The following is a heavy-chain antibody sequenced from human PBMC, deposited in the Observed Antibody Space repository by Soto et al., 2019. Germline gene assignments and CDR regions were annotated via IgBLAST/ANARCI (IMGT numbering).Heavy chain of an antibody. J-gene: IGHJ4*02. CDR3: ARHTDYYGSGSRSPHFDY. Sequence: SETLSLTCTVSGGSISSSSYYWGWIRQPPGKGLEWIGSIYYSGSTYYNPSLKSRVTISVDTSKNQFSLKLSSVTAADTAVYYCARHTDYYGSGSRSPHFDYWGQGTLVTVSS. V-gene: IGHV4-39*01. CDR2: IYYSGST. CDR1: GGSISSSSYY. D-gene: IGHD3-10*01.